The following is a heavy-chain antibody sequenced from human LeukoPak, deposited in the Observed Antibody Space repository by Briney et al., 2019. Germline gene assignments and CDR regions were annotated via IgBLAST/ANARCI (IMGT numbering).Heavy chain of an antibody. CDR3: ARDPNISGNYYTLDY. CDR2: IWYDGSNK. CDR1: GFTFSNYG. D-gene: IGHD1-26*01. J-gene: IGHJ4*01. V-gene: IGHV3-33*01. Sequence: GGSLRLSCAASGFTFSNYGMHWARQAPGKGLEWVAVIWYDGSNKYYADSVKGRFTISRDNSKNTLYLQMNSLRAEDTAVYYCARDPNISGNYYTLDYWGQGTLVTVSS.